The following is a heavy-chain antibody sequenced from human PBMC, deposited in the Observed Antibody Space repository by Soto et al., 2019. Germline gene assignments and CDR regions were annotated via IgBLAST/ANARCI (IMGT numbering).Heavy chain of an antibody. CDR2: ISGSGGRT. V-gene: IGHV3-23*01. D-gene: IGHD6-19*01. CDR3: AKEEGSHKVSGTVH. Sequence: EVQLLESGGGLVQPGGSLRLSCAASEFTFSDYAMSWVREAPGKGLEWVSTISGSGGRTYYAASVKGRFTMSRDNSKNTVYLQIDILRADDTAIYYSAKEEGSHKVSGTVHWGQGTLVTVSS. J-gene: IGHJ4*02. CDR1: EFTFSDYA.